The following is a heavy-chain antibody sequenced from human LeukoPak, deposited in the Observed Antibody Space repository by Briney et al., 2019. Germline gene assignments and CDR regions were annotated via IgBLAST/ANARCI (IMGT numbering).Heavy chain of an antibody. V-gene: IGHV3-66*01. D-gene: IGHD3-9*01. Sequence: GGSLRLSCAASGFTFSSYAMSWVRQAPGKGLEWVSVIYSGGSTYYADSVKGRFTISRDNSKNTLYLQMNSLRAEDTAVYYCAKGRILTGYYTLDYWGQGTLVTVSS. CDR2: IYSGGST. CDR3: AKGRILTGYYTLDY. CDR1: GFTFSSYA. J-gene: IGHJ4*02.